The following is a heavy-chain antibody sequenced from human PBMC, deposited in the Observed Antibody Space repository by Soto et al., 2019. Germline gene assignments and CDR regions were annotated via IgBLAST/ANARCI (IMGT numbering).Heavy chain of an antibody. J-gene: IGHJ5*02. CDR3: ARVVYYDFWSGYFRFDP. CDR2: ISAYNGNT. CDR1: RYTFTSYG. Sequence: GASVKVSSKASRYTFTSYGISSPRQAPGQGLEWMGWISAYNGNTNYAQKLQGRVTMTTDTSTSTAYMELRSLRSDDTAVYYCARVVYYDFWSGYFRFDPWGQGTLVTSPQ. D-gene: IGHD3-3*01. V-gene: IGHV1-18*01.